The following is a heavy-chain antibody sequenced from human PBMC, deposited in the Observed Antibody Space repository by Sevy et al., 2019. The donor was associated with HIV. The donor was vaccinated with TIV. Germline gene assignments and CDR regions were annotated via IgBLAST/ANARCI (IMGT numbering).Heavy chain of an antibody. D-gene: IGHD3-22*01. V-gene: IGHV3-53*01. CDR3: ARDRITYYYDSSGYYTSGYGMDV. CDR1: GFNVSSNY. CDR2: IYSGTNT. Sequence: GGSLRLSCAASGFNVSSNYMNWVRQAPGKGLEWVSVIYSGTNTYYADSVKGRFTISRDTSKNTLNLQMNSLRAEDTAVYYCARDRITYYYDSSGYYTSGYGMDVWGQGTTVTVSS. J-gene: IGHJ6*02.